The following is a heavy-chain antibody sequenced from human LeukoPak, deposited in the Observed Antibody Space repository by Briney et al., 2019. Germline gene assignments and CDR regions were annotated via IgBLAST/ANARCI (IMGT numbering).Heavy chain of an antibody. D-gene: IGHD5-18*01. J-gene: IGHJ5*02. CDR1: GGSISSYY. CDR2: IYTSGST. Sequence: PSETLSLTCTVSGGSISSYYWSWIRQPAGKGLEWIGRIYTSGSTNYNPSLKSRVTISVDTSKNQFSLKLSSVTAADTAVYYCAREKVYGYSYGSWFDPWGQGTLVTVSS. V-gene: IGHV4-4*07. CDR3: AREKVYGYSYGSWFDP.